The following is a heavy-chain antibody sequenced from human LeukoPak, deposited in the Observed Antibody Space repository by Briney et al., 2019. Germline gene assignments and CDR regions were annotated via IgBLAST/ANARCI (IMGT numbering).Heavy chain of an antibody. Sequence: SETLSLTCAVYGGSFSGYYWSWIRQPPGKGLEWIGEINHSGSTNYNPSLKSRVTISVDTSKNQFSLKLSSVTAADTAVYYCARKRKGISSSYPFLNYYYMDVWGKGTTVTVSS. V-gene: IGHV4-34*01. CDR3: ARKRKGISSSYPFLNYYYMDV. J-gene: IGHJ6*03. CDR2: INHSGST. CDR1: GGSFSGYY. D-gene: IGHD6-13*01.